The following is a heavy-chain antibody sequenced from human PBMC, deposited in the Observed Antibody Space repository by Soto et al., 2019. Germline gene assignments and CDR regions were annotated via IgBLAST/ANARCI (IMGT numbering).Heavy chain of an antibody. CDR1: GYTFTSYG. Sequence: ASVKVSCKASGYTFTSYGISWVRQAPGQGLEWMGWISAYNGNTNYAQKLQGRVTMTTDTSTSTAYMELRSLRSDDTAVYYCARDRRYQLPLYGMDVWGQGTTVTVSS. J-gene: IGHJ6*02. V-gene: IGHV1-18*01. CDR3: ARDRRYQLPLYGMDV. D-gene: IGHD2-2*01. CDR2: ISAYNGNT.